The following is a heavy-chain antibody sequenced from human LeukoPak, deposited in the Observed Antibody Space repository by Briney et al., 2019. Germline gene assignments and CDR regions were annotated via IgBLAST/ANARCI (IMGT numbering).Heavy chain of an antibody. D-gene: IGHD3-16*01. CDR1: GYSISSGYY. Sequence: SETLSLTCTVSGYSISSGYYWGWIRQPPGKGPEWIGSIYYSGSTHYNPSLKSRVTISVDTSKNQFSLKLSSVTAADTAVYYCAREGSRFLLYNWFDPWGQGTLVTVSS. CDR3: AREGSRFLLYNWFDP. J-gene: IGHJ5*02. V-gene: IGHV4-38-2*02. CDR2: IYYSGST.